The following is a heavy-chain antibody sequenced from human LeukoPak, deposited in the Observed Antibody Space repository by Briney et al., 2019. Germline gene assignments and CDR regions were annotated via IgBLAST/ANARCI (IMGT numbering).Heavy chain of an antibody. CDR3: ARDQRLGAFDI. Sequence: GGSLRLSCAASGFTFSSYSMNWVRQAPGKGLEWVSSISSSSSYIYYADSVKGRFTISRDNAKNSLYLQMNSLRAEDTAVYYCARDQRLGAFDIWGQGTTVTVSS. CDR1: GFTFSSYS. CDR2: ISSSSSYI. J-gene: IGHJ3*02. D-gene: IGHD3-16*01. V-gene: IGHV3-21*01.